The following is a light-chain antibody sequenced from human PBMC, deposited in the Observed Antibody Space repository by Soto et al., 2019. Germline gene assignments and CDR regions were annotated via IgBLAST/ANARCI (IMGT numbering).Light chain of an antibody. CDR3: QSYDSALSASV. J-gene: IGLJ3*02. Sequence: QSVLTQPPSVSGAPGQRVTISCTASSSNVGTFSDIHWYQQLPGTAPRLVMYDNKKRPSGVPDRFSGSKSGTSASLTITGLQAEDEADYYCQSYDSALSASVFGGGTTLTVL. V-gene: IGLV1-40*01. CDR1: SSNVGTFSD. CDR2: DNK.